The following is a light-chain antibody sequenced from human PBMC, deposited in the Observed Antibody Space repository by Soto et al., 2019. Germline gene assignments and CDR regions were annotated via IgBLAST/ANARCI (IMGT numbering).Light chain of an antibody. CDR2: EVT. CDR1: SSYVGGYNY. J-gene: IGLJ3*02. CDR3: SSFTRSTTWV. V-gene: IGLV2-14*03. Sequence: QSALTQPASVYGSLGQSITISCTGTSSYVGGYNYVSWFQQHPGKAPKLIIYEVTNRPSGVSHRFSGSKSGNTASLTISGLQAEDEADYYCSSFTRSTTWVFGGGTKLTVL.